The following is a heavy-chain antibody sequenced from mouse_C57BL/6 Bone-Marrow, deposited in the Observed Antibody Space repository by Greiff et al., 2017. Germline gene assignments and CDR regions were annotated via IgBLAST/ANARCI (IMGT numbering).Heavy chain of an antibody. J-gene: IGHJ4*01. V-gene: IGHV1-58*01. CDR1: GYTFTSYG. CDR2: IYIGNGYT. D-gene: IGHD2-14*01. Sequence: VQLQQSGAELVRPGSSVKMSCKTSGYTFTSYGINWVKQRPGQGLEWIGYIYIGNGYTEYNEKFKGKATLTSDTYSSTAYMQLSSLVSEDSAIYFCAGCFFKYDYALECWGQGISVTVAS. CDR3: AGCFFKYDYALEC.